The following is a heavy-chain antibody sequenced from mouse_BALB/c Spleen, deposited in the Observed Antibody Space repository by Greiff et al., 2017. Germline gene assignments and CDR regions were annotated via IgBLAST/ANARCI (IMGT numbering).Heavy chain of an antibody. D-gene: IGHD2-3*01. CDR1: GFSLTSYG. V-gene: IGHV2-2*02. CDR3: ARGGDGYYGGFAY. CDR2: IWSGGST. Sequence: VQLQESGPGLVQPSQSLSITCTVSGFSLTSYGVHWVRQSPGKGLEWLGVIWSGGSTDYNAAFISRLSISKDNSKSQVFFKMNSLQANDTAIYYCARGGDGYYGGFAYWGQGTLVTVSA. J-gene: IGHJ3*01.